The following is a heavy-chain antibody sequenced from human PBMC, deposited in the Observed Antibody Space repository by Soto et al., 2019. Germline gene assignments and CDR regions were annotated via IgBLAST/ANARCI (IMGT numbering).Heavy chain of an antibody. CDR3: ARVGGINCFDP. CDR2: IYYSGST. J-gene: IGHJ5*02. CDR1: GGSISSGGYY. V-gene: IGHV4-31*03. Sequence: QVQLQESGPGLVMPLQTLSLTGTVSGGSISSGGYYWSWIRQHPGKRLEWIGYIYYSGSTYYHPSLWSRVTISVDTSKNQFPLKLSSVTAADTAVYYCARVGGINCFDPWCQGTLVTVSS. D-gene: IGHD3-16*01.